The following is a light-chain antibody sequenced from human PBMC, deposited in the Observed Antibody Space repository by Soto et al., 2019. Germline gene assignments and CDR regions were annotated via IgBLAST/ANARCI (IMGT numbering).Light chain of an antibody. V-gene: IGLV1-40*01. Sequence: QSVLTQPPSVSGAPGQRVTISCTGSSSIIGAGYDVHWYQQLPGTAPKLLIYGNSNRPSGVPDRFSGSKSGTSASLATTGLQAEDEADYYCQSYDSSLSGYVFGTGTKVTVL. CDR2: GNS. CDR3: QSYDSSLSGYV. CDR1: SSIIGAGYD. J-gene: IGLJ1*01.